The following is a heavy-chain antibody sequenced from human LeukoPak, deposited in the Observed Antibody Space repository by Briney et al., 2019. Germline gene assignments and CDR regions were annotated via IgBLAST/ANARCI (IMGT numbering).Heavy chain of an antibody. Sequence: PGGSLRLSCAASGFTFSSYNMNWVRQAPGKGLEWVSSISSSSGYIYYADSVMGRFTISRDNAKNSLYLQMNSLRAEDTAVYYCARDHIPDTYYYGSGREDYYYYYMDVWGKGTTVTISS. D-gene: IGHD3-10*01. V-gene: IGHV3-21*04. J-gene: IGHJ6*03. CDR1: GFTFSSYN. CDR2: ISSSSGYI. CDR3: ARDHIPDTYYYGSGREDYYYYYMDV.